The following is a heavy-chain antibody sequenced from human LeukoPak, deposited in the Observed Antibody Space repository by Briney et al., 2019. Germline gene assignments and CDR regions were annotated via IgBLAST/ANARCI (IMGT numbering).Heavy chain of an antibody. Sequence: KSSETLSLTCTVSGGSISGYSWSWIRQPPGKGLEWIGYIYYTGNINYNASLKSRVTMSLDRSKNQFSLKLTSVTAADTAVYYCARIGIFWYFDLWGRGTLVTASS. CDR1: GGSISGYS. CDR3: ARIGIFWYFDL. V-gene: IGHV4-59*01. J-gene: IGHJ2*01. D-gene: IGHD3-3*01. CDR2: IYYTGNI.